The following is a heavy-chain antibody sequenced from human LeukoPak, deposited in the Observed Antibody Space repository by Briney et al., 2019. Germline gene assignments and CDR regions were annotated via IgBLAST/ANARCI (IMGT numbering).Heavy chain of an antibody. Sequence: PSETLSLTCAVSGYSISNGYYWGWIRQPPGKGLEWIGSIHHSGSTYYNPSLKSRVTISVDTSKNQFSLKLSSVTAADTAVYYCARHLIVVVPAAKADWYFDLWGRGTLVTVSS. J-gene: IGHJ2*01. D-gene: IGHD2-2*01. CDR2: IHHSGST. CDR3: ARHLIVVVPAAKADWYFDL. V-gene: IGHV4-38-2*01. CDR1: GYSISNGYY.